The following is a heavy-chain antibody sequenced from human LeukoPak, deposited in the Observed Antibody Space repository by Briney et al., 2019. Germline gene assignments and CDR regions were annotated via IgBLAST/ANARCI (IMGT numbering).Heavy chain of an antibody. CDR3: ARDIMSWSERTYYYGSGSKYPPDY. V-gene: IGHV3-7*01. CDR1: GFTFSTYW. Sequence: GGSLRLSCAASGFTFSTYWMSWVRQAPGKGREWVANMKPDGSEKYYVDSVKGRFTISRDNAKNSVYLQMNGLRVEDTAVYYCARDIMSWSERTYYYGSGSKYPPDYWGQGTLVTVSS. D-gene: IGHD3-10*01. J-gene: IGHJ4*02. CDR2: MKPDGSEK.